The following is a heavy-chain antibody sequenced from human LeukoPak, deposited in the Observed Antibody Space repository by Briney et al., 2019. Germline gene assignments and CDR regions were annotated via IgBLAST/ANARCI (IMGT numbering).Heavy chain of an antibody. Sequence: PSETLSLTCGVSGDPISSSPYSWAWIRQPPGKGLAWIGSIHQSGGSYYNPSLQSRLSMSVDTSKNQFSLKLTSVTAADTAVYYCARHSWGGNKDFDLWGRGTLVAVSS. V-gene: IGHV4-39*01. D-gene: IGHD4-23*01. CDR2: IHQSGGS. CDR3: ARHSWGGNKDFDL. CDR1: GDPISSSPYS. J-gene: IGHJ2*01.